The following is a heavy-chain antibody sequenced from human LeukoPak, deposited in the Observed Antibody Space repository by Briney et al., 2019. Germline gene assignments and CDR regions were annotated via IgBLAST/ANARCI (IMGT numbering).Heavy chain of an antibody. V-gene: IGHV3-23*01. CDR2: ISSGGAYT. CDR3: AKDPYSSSSGGPYAMDV. D-gene: IGHD6-6*01. J-gene: IGHJ6*02. Sequence: GGSLRLSYAASGFNFSNFAMRWVRQAPGKGLEWVSSISSGGAYTYYADSVKGRFTISRDNSKNTLYLQMNSLRAEDTAVYYGAKDPYSSSSGGPYAMDVWGQGTTVTVSS. CDR1: GFNFSNFA.